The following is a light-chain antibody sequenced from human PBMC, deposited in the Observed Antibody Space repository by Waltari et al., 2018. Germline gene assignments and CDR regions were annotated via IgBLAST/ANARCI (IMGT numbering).Light chain of an antibody. V-gene: IGKV3-20*01. CDR2: DAS. CDR1: QSVGKS. CDR3: QKYVSLPAT. Sequence: EIVLTQSPGTLSLSPGERATLSCRASQSVGKSLAWYQQKPGQAPRLLIYDASSRATGIPDRFSGSGFGTDCSLTISRLEPEDFAVYYCQKYVSLPATFGQGTKVEIK. J-gene: IGKJ1*01.